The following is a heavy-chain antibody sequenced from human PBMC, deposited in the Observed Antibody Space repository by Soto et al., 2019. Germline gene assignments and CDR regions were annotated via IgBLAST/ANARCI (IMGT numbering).Heavy chain of an antibody. V-gene: IGHV3-23*01. CDR3: AKEYGSGNYFFDY. CDR1: GFTFSTYA. D-gene: IGHD3-10*01. CDR2: ISDIGGST. J-gene: IGHJ4*02. Sequence: EVPLLESGGGLVQVGGSLRLSCAASGFTFSTYAMSWVRQAPGKGLEWVSGISDIGGSTYYADSVKGRFTISRDSSKNTLYLQMNSLRVEDTAVYSCAKEYGSGNYFFDYWGQGTLVTVSS.